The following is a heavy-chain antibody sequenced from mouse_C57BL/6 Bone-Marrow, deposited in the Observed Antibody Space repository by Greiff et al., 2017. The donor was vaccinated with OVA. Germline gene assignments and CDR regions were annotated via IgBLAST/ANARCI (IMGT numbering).Heavy chain of an antibody. V-gene: IGHV1-55*01. CDR3: ARSEASKFYYFDY. CDR1: GYTFTSYW. Sequence: QVQLQQPGAELVKPGASVKMSCKASGYTFTSYWITWVKQRPGQGLEWIGDIYPGSGSTNYNEKFKSKATLTVDTSSSTAYMPHSRLTSEDSAVYYCARSEASKFYYFDYWGQGTTLTVSS. J-gene: IGHJ2*01. D-gene: IGHD2-10*02. CDR2: IYPGSGST.